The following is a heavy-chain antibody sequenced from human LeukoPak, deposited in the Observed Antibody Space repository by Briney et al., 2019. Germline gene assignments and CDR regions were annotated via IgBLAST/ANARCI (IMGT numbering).Heavy chain of an antibody. Sequence: GGSLRLSCTASGFTFSIYSMNWVRQTPGKGLEWVSYISSSNNTIYYADSVKGRFTISRDNAQKSLYLQMNSLRAEDTAVYYCARDPYYYYYMDVWGKGTTVTVSS. CDR3: ARDPYYYYYMDV. J-gene: IGHJ6*03. CDR1: GFTFSIYS. CDR2: ISSSNNTI. V-gene: IGHV3-48*01.